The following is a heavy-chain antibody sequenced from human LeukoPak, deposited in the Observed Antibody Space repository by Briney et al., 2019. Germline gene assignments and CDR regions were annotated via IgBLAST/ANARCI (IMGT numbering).Heavy chain of an antibody. V-gene: IGHV1-18*01. CDR1: GYTFSSYS. J-gene: IGHJ4*02. D-gene: IGHD6-13*01. CDR2: INTHNGDV. Sequence: ASVKVSCKASGYTFSSYSINWVRQAPGQGLAWLGWINTHNGDVKYTQKFQGRVTLTIDSSTGTAYMELRSLRSDDTGLYFCARGRAAADDFDLWGQGTLVTVSS. CDR3: ARGRAAADDFDL.